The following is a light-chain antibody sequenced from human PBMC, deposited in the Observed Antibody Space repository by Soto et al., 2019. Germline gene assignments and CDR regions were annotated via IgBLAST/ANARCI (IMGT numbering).Light chain of an antibody. V-gene: IGKV1-5*01. CDR1: QSISKW. J-gene: IGKJ1*01. Sequence: DIQVTQSRSTLSASVGCRLTITCRASQSISKWLAWYQQKPVKAPNLLXYDASSLESGVPSRFSGSGSGTEFTLTITSLQPDDFATYYCQQYNSYSPEAFGQGTKVDIK. CDR3: QQYNSYSPEA. CDR2: DAS.